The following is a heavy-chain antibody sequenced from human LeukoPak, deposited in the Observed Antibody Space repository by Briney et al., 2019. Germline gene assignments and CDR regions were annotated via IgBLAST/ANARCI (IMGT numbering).Heavy chain of an antibody. CDR2: TSSSGGAT. Sequence: PGGSLRLSCAASGFIFGDYYMSWIRQVPGKGLEWVSYTSSSGGATYYAGFVKGRFTVSRDNAQNSLSLQMNSLRVEDTAVYYCARDRQVHTSVDSVEYWGQGALVTVSS. CDR3: ARDRQVHTSVDSVEY. D-gene: IGHD5-12*01. J-gene: IGHJ4*02. CDR1: GFIFGDYY. V-gene: IGHV3-11*01.